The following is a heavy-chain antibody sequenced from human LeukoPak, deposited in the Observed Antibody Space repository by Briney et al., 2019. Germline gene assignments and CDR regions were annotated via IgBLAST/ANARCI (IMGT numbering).Heavy chain of an antibody. CDR3: ARDGYSGNDGL. CDR2: ISYSGST. CDR1: YGSISSSTYY. V-gene: IGHV4-39*07. D-gene: IGHD5-12*01. Sequence: SETLSLTCTISYGSISSSTYYWDWIRQPPGKGLEWIGSISYSGSTYYNPSLKSRVTISVDTSKNQFSLKMSSVTAADTAVYYCARDGYSGNDGLWGQGTLVTVSS. J-gene: IGHJ4*02.